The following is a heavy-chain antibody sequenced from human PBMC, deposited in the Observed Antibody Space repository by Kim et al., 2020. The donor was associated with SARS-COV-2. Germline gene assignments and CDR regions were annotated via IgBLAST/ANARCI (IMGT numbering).Heavy chain of an antibody. J-gene: IGHJ5*02. CDR3: ARKGRVVVVAATRPYNWFDP. D-gene: IGHD2-15*01. Sequence: RVTISVDTSKNQFSLKLSSVTAADTAVYYCARKGRVVVVAATRPYNWFDPWGQGTLVTVSS. V-gene: IGHV4-34*01.